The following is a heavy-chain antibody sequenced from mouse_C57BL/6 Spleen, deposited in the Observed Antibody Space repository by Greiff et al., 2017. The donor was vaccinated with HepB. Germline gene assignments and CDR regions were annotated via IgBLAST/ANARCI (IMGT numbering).Heavy chain of an antibody. CDR3: ARRGTLWPSLDY. Sequence: QVQLKESGAELVKPGASVKISCKASGYAFSSYWMNWVKQRPGKGLEWIGQIYPGDGDTNYNGKFKGKATLTADKSSSTAYMQLSSLTSEDSAVYFCARRGTLWPSLDYWGQGTTLTVSS. CDR2: IYPGDGDT. D-gene: IGHD1-1*02. CDR1: GYAFSSYW. J-gene: IGHJ2*01. V-gene: IGHV1-80*01.